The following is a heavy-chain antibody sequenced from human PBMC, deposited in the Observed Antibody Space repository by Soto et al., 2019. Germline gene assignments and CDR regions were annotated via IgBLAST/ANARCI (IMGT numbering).Heavy chain of an antibody. Sequence: PSETLSLTCAVYGGSFSGYYWSWIRQPPGKGLEWIGEINHSGSTNYNPSLKSRVTISVDTSKNQFSLKLSSVTAADTAVYYCARASTMVTSYYYYYIDVWGKGTTVTVSS. CDR1: GGSFSGYY. V-gene: IGHV4-34*01. D-gene: IGHD5-18*01. J-gene: IGHJ6*03. CDR3: ARASTMVTSYYYYYIDV. CDR2: INHSGST.